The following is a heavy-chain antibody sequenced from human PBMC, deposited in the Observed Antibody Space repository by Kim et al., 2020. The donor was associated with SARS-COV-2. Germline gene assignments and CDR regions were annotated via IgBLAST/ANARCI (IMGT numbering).Heavy chain of an antibody. CDR3: VRVVAGGIDY. CDR2: TYYRSKWYS. D-gene: IGHD6-19*01. Sequence: SQTLSLTCAISGDSVSNDNAAWSWIRQSPSRGLEWLGRTYYRSKWYSDYGVSVKSRLAVNPDTSKNQFSLQLNSVTPEDTAVYYCVRVVAGGIDYWGQGALVTVSS. V-gene: IGHV6-1*01. J-gene: IGHJ4*02. CDR1: GDSVSNDNAA.